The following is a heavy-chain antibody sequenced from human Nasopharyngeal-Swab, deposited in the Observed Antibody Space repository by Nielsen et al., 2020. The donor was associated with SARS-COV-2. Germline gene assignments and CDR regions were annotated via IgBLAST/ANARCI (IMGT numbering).Heavy chain of an antibody. J-gene: IGHJ4*02. V-gene: IGHV4-30-4*01. CDR2: IYYSGST. CDR1: GGSISSGDYY. CDR3: ARVIEAAAGLDY. Sequence: SETLSLTCTVSGGSISSGDYYWSWIRQPPGKGLEWIGYIYYSGSTYYNPSLKSRVTISVDTSKNQFSLKLSSVTAADTAVYYCARVIEAAAGLDYWGQGTLVTVSS. D-gene: IGHD6-13*01.